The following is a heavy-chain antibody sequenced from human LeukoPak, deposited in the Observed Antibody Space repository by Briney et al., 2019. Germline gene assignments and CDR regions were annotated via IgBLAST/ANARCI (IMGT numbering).Heavy chain of an antibody. Sequence: SEALSLTCTVSGGSISSYYWSWIRQPPGKGLEWIGNIYNSGSTNYNPSHKSRVTISVDSSKKQFSLKLISVTAADTAVYYCARQGGYASPFDYWGQGTLVTVSS. CDR2: IYNSGST. V-gene: IGHV4-59*08. CDR3: ARQGGYASPFDY. D-gene: IGHD5-12*01. CDR1: GGSISSYY. J-gene: IGHJ4*02.